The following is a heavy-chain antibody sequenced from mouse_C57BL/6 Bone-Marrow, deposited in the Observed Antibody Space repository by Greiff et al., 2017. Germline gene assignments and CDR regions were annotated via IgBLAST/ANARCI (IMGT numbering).Heavy chain of an antibody. D-gene: IGHD1-1*02. CDR2: IYPGNSDT. J-gene: IGHJ4*01. V-gene: IGHV1-5*01. Sequence: VQLQQSGTVLARPGASVKMSCKTSGYTFTSYWMHWVKQRPGQGLEWIGAIYPGNSDTSYNQKFKGKAKLTAVTSASTAYLELSSLTNEDSAVYYCTRYYGHDGGMDYWGQGTSVTVSS. CDR1: GYTFTSYW. CDR3: TRYYGHDGGMDY.